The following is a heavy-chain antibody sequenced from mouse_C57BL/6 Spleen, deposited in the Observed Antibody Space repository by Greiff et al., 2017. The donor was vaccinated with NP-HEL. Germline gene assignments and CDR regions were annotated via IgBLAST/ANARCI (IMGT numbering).Heavy chain of an antibody. CDR1: GYTFTSYW. CDR3: ARALDFYGSSPFAD. D-gene: IGHD1-1*01. CDR2: IYPGSGST. J-gene: IGHJ3*01. V-gene: IGHV1-55*01. Sequence: QVQLQQPGAELVKPGASVKMSCKASGYTFTSYWITWVKQRPGQGLEWIGDIYPGSGSTNYNEKFKSKATLTVDTSSSTAYMQLSSQTSEDSAVYDCARALDFYGSSPFADWGQGTLVTVSA.